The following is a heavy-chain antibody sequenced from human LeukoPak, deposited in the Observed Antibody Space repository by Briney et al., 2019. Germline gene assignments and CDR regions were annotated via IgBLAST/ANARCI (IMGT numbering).Heavy chain of an antibody. CDR3: AKDVYSSYGHFQY. Sequence: GRSLRLSCAASGFTFSSYAMHWVRQAPGKGLEWVAVISYDGSNKYYADSVKGRFTISRDNSKNTLYLQMNSLRAEDTAVYYCAKDVYSSYGHFQYWGQSTLVTVSS. D-gene: IGHD4-11*01. CDR1: GFTFSSYA. CDR2: ISYDGSNK. V-gene: IGHV3-30*01. J-gene: IGHJ1*01.